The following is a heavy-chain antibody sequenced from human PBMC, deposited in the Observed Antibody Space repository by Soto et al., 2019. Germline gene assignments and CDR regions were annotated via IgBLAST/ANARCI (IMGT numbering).Heavy chain of an antibody. Sequence: ASVKVSCKASGYTFTSYGISWVRQAPGQGLEWMGWISAYNGNTNYAQKLQGRVTMTTDTSTSTAYMELRSLRSDDTAVYYCARDCSSSSYYYYYGMDVWGQGTTVTVSS. D-gene: IGHD6-6*01. CDR2: ISAYNGNT. V-gene: IGHV1-18*01. CDR3: ARDCSSSSYYYYYGMDV. CDR1: GYTFTSYG. J-gene: IGHJ6*02.